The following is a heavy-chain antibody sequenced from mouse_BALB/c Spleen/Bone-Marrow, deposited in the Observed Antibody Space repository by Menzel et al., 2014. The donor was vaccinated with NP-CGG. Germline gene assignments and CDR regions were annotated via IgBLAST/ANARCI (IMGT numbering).Heavy chain of an antibody. D-gene: IGHD2-12*01. Sequence: QVQLQQSGAELVRPGASVKLSCKASGYTFSSYWIEWVKQRPGHGLEWIGEILPGSGNTHYNEKFKGKATFTADTSSNTAYMQLSSLTSEDSAVYYCTRSRRAMDHWGQGTSVTVSS. J-gene: IGHJ4*01. CDR2: ILPGSGNT. CDR1: GYTFSSYW. V-gene: IGHV1-9*01. CDR3: TRSRRAMDH.